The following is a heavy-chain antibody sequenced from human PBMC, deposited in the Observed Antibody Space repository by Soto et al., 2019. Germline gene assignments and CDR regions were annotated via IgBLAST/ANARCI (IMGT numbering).Heavy chain of an antibody. CDR3: TTYAGYNSV. CDR1: GFTFSAAS. J-gene: IGHJ4*02. Sequence: EVQLVESGGGLVKPGESLRLSCAASGFTFSAASMNWVRQAPGKWLECVGRIATTSGGETTLFAAPVKGRFTISRDDSQKTLYLQMNSLKTDDTAVYYCTTYAGYNSVWGQGTLVTASS. V-gene: IGHV3-15*04. D-gene: IGHD5-12*01. CDR2: IATTSGGETT.